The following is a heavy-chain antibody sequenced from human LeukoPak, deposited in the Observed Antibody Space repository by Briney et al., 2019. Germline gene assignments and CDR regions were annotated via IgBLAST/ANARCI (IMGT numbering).Heavy chain of an antibody. CDR2: IYTGGST. CDR3: ARDNTDTAMVRGFSLNYYYYYYMDV. CDR1: GGSISSYY. D-gene: IGHD3-10*01. J-gene: IGHJ6*03. V-gene: IGHV4-4*07. Sequence: SETLSLTCTVSGGSISSYYWSWIRQPAGKGLEWIGRIYTGGSTNYNPSLKSRVTMSVDTSKNQFSLKLSSVTAADTAVYYCARDNTDTAMVRGFSLNYYYYYYMDVWGKGTTVTVSS.